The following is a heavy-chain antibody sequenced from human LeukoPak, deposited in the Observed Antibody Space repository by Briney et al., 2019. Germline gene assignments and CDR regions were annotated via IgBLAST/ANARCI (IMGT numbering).Heavy chain of an antibody. J-gene: IGHJ4*02. Sequence: GGSLRLSCAASGFTFSNYWMHWVRQDPGKGLVWVSFINPDGSTTNYADSVKGRFTISRDNAKNALYLQMNSLRAEDTAVYYCAKDLHYGSADYWGQGTLVTVSS. CDR1: GFTFSNYW. CDR3: AKDLHYGSADY. D-gene: IGHD3-10*01. CDR2: INPDGSTT. V-gene: IGHV3-74*01.